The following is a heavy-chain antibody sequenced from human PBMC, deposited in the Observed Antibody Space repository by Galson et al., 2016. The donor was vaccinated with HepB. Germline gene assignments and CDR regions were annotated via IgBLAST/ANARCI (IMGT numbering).Heavy chain of an antibody. J-gene: IGHJ6*02. CDR1: GFTFSSYA. CDR2: ISNSNGGT. V-gene: IGHV3-23*01. Sequence: SLRLSCAPSGFTFSSYAMSWVRQAPGKGLEWVSSISNSNGGTHYADSVKGRFTISRDTSKNTLFRQMNGLRAEDTAIYYCAKEVARGMVRGVISGRLYYYGLDVWGQGTTVTVSS. D-gene: IGHD3-10*01. CDR3: AKEVARGMVRGVISGRLYYYGLDV.